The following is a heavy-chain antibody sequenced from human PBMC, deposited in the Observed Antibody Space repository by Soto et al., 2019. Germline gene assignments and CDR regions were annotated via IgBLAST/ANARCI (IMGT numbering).Heavy chain of an antibody. CDR3: ARGDSSDYSTATPADY. D-gene: IGHD3-22*01. CDR1: GYNFANYW. CDR2: IYPSDSDT. V-gene: IGHV5-51*01. J-gene: IGHJ4*02. Sequence: GESLKISCSGSGYNFANYWIGWVRQMPGKGLEWMGIIYPSDSDTRYSPSFEGQVTISADRSISTAYLQWNSLKASDTAMYFCARGDSSDYSTATPADYWGQGTLVTVSS.